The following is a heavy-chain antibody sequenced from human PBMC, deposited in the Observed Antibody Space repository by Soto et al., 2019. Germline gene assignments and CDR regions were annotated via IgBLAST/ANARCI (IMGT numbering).Heavy chain of an antibody. J-gene: IGHJ4*02. D-gene: IGHD3-22*01. Sequence: LSLTCPVSGGSISSSSYYWGWIRQPPGKGLEWIGSIYYSGSTYYNPSLKSRVTISVDTSKNQFSLKLSSVTAADTAVYYCARQGSSGYYPLDYWGQGTLVTVTS. V-gene: IGHV4-39*01. CDR3: ARQGSSGYYPLDY. CDR2: IYYSGST. CDR1: GGSISSSSYY.